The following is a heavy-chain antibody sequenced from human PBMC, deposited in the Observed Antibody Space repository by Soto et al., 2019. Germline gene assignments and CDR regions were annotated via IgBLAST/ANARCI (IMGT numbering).Heavy chain of an antibody. Sequence: QVQLVQSAAEVKKPGSSVTVSCKVSGGSFSIYNIAWVRRAPGQGLEWMGQISPVFGAANYAQKFQGRVTITADKSTRTSYMVVTSLGSEDTAVYYCARDGYGAYGIRRGGYDYWGQGSLVTVSS. CDR2: ISPVFGAA. CDR3: ARDGYGAYGIRRGGYDY. V-gene: IGHV1-69*06. J-gene: IGHJ4*02. CDR1: GGSFSIYN. D-gene: IGHD5-12*01.